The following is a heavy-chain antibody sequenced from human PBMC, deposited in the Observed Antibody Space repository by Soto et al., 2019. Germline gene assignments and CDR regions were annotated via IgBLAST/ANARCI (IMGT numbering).Heavy chain of an antibody. V-gene: IGHV3-23*01. CDR3: ATQWLVRSYYYGMDV. J-gene: IGHJ6*02. D-gene: IGHD6-19*01. CDR2: ISGSGGST. Sequence: PGGSLRLSCAASGFTFSSYAMSWVRQAPGKGLEWVSAISGSGGSTYYADSVKGRFTISRDNSKNTLYLQMNSLRAEDTAVYYCATQWLVRSYYYGMDVWGQGTTVTVSS. CDR1: GFTFSSYA.